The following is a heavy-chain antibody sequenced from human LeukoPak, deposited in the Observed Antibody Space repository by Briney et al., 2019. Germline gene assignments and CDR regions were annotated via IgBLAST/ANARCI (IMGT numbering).Heavy chain of an antibody. D-gene: IGHD3-22*01. Sequence: ASVNVSCKASGGTFSSYAISWVRQATGQGLEWMGWMNPNSGNTAYAQKFQGRVTMTRNTSISTAYMELSSLKSEDTAVYFCARADYDTSASTRKQIDYWGQGTLVTVSS. CDR3: ARADYDTSASTRKQIDY. J-gene: IGHJ4*02. CDR1: GGTFSSYA. CDR2: MNPNSGNT. V-gene: IGHV1-8*02.